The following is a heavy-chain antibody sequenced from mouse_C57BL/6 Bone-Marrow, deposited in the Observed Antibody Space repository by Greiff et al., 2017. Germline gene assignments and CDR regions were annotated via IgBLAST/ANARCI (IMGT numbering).Heavy chain of an antibody. J-gene: IGHJ4*01. Sequence: VQLQQPGAELVKSGASVKLSCKASGYTFTSYWMQWVKQRPGQGLEWIGDIDPSDSYTNYNRKFKGKATLTVDTSSSTAYMQLSSLTSEDSAVYYCTRTLDAMDYWGQGTSVNVSS. CDR3: TRTLDAMDY. CDR2: IDPSDSYT. CDR1: GYTFTSYW. V-gene: IGHV1-50*01.